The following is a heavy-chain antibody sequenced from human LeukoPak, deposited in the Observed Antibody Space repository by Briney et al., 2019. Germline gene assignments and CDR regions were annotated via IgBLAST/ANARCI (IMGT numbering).Heavy chain of an antibody. J-gene: IGHJ4*02. CDR2: ISGSGGST. D-gene: IGHD6-13*01. V-gene: IGHV3-23*01. Sequence: GGSLRLSCAASGFTFSSYAMSWFRQAPGKGLEWVSAISGSGGSTYYADSVKGRFTISRDNSKNTLYLQMNSLRAGDTAVYYCAKEGNTRIAAAGFNYWGQGTLVTVSS. CDR3: AKEGNTRIAAAGFNY. CDR1: GFTFSSYA.